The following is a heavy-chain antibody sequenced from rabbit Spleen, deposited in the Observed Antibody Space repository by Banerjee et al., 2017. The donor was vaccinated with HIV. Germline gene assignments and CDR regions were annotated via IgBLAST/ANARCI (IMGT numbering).Heavy chain of an antibody. J-gene: IGHJ6*01. CDR3: ARDAGTSFSTYGMDL. CDR2: AYAGSSGST. D-gene: IGHD8-1*01. Sequence: QSLEESGGGLVQPEGSLTVTCTASGFSFNGGYDMCWVRQAPGKGLEWVACAYAGSSGSTYSATWAKGRFTISKTSSTTVTLQMTSLTAADTATYFCARDAGTSFSTYGMDLWGQGTLVTVS. V-gene: IGHV1S40*01. CDR1: GFSFNGGYD.